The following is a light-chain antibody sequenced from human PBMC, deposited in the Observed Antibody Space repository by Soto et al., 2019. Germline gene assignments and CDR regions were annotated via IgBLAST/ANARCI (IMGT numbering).Light chain of an antibody. V-gene: IGKV3-20*01. J-gene: IGKJ2*01. Sequence: ELVLTQSPGTLSLSPGERATLSCRASQRMSSNYLAWYQQKPGQSPRLLIYGTSSRATGIPDRFSGSGSGTDFTLTISGLEPEDSAVYYYQQYGTLPPRYTFGQGTKLEIK. CDR1: QRMSSNY. CDR3: QQYGTLPPRYT. CDR2: GTS.